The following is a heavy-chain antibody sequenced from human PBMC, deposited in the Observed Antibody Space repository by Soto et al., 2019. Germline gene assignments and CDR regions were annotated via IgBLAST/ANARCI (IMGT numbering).Heavy chain of an antibody. D-gene: IGHD3-9*01. CDR3: ARTYYDILTGYPFLDY. CDR1: GGSFSGYY. J-gene: IGHJ4*02. V-gene: IGHV4-34*01. CDR2: INHSGST. Sequence: LSLTCAVYGGSFSGYYWSWIRQPPGKGLEWIGEINHSGSTNYNPSLKSRVTISVDTSKNQLSLKLSSVTAADTAVYYCARTYYDILTGYPFLDYWGQGTLVTVSS.